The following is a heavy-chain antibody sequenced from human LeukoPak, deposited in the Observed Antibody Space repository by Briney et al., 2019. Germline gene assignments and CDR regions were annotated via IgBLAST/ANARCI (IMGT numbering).Heavy chain of an antibody. CDR1: GFTFDDYA. CDR3: AKDTSAVVVAATVEY. J-gene: IGHJ4*02. V-gene: IGHV3-9*01. CDR2: ISWNSGSI. D-gene: IGHD2-15*01. Sequence: GGSLRLSCAASGFTFDDYAMHWVRQAPGKGLEWVSGISWNSGSIGYADSVKGRFTISRDNAKNSLYLQMNSLRAEDTALYYCAKDTSAVVVAATVEYWGQGTLVTVSS.